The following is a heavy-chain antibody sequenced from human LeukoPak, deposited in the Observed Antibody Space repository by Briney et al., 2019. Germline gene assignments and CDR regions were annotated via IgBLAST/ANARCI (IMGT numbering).Heavy chain of an antibody. J-gene: IGHJ3*02. Sequence: GASVKVSCKASGYTFTSYDINWVRQATGQGLEWMGWMNPNSGNTGYAQKFQGRVTMTRNTSISTAYMELSSLRSEDTAVYYCATAYYDYVWGSYRPGYDAFDIWGQGTMVTVSS. D-gene: IGHD3-16*02. V-gene: IGHV1-8*01. CDR2: MNPNSGNT. CDR1: GYTFTSYD. CDR3: ATAYYDYVWGSYRPGYDAFDI.